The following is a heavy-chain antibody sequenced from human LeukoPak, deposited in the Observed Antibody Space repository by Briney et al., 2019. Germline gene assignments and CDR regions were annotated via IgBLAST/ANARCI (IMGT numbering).Heavy chain of an antibody. J-gene: IGHJ4*02. D-gene: IGHD5-24*01. CDR1: GGSITSYY. Sequence: SETLSLTCSVSGGSITSYYWSWIRQPPGKGLEWIGYIYYSGSTYCNPSLKSRVTISVDTSKNQFSLKLSSVTAADTAVYYCATRPQGRWLRYYFDYWGQGTLVTVSS. V-gene: IGHV4-30-4*01. CDR2: IYYSGST. CDR3: ATRPQGRWLRYYFDY.